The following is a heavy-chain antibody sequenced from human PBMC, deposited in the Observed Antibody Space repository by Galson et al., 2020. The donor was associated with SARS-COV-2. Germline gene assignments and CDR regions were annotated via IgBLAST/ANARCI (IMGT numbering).Heavy chain of an antibody. CDR1: GYTLTELS. J-gene: IGHJ4*02. CDR2: FDPEDGET. V-gene: IGHV1-24*01. CDR3: ATDPPDY. Sequence: ASVTVSCQVSGYTLTELSMHWVRQAPAKGLAWMGGFDPEDGETIYAQKFQGRVTMTEDTSTDTSYMELSSLRSEDTAVYYCATDPPDYWGQGTLVTVSS.